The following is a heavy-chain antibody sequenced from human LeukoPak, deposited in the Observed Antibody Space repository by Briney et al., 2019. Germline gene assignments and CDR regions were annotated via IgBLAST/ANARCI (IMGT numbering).Heavy chain of an antibody. V-gene: IGHV1-69*01. Sequence: GSSVKVSCKASGGTFSSYAISWVRQAPGQGLEWLGGIIPIFGTANYAQKFQGRVTITADESTSTAYMELSSLRSEDTAVYYCARDRAAFGVVQVGYWGQGTLVTVSS. CDR3: ARDRAAFGVVQVGY. J-gene: IGHJ4*02. CDR2: IIPIFGTA. CDR1: GGTFSSYA. D-gene: IGHD3-3*01.